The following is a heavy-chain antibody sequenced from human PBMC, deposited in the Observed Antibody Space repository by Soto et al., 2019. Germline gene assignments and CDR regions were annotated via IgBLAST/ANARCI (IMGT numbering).Heavy chain of an antibody. V-gene: IGHV1-3*01. CDR2: ITAGTGNT. CDR1: GYSFTNYT. D-gene: IGHD6-13*01. J-gene: IGHJ3*01. CDR3: ASGIAAV. Sequence: ASVKVSCKASGYSFTNYTMHWVRQAPGQRLEWMGWITAGTGNTKYSQKFQGRVNITRDTSASTAYMELSSLRSEDTAVYYCASGIAAVWGQGTMVTVSS.